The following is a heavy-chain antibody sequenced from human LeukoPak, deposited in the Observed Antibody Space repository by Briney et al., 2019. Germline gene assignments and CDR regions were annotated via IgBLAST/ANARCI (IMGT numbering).Heavy chain of an antibody. J-gene: IGHJ4*02. CDR3: ANEKEWELGRGSLVY. Sequence: SVKVSCKASGGTFSSYTISWVRQAPGQGLEWMGGIIPIFGTANYAQKFQGRVTITADESTSTAYMELSSLRSEDTAVYYCANEKEWELGRGSLVYWGQGTLVTVSS. D-gene: IGHD1-26*01. CDR2: IIPIFGTA. V-gene: IGHV1-69*01. CDR1: GGTFSSYT.